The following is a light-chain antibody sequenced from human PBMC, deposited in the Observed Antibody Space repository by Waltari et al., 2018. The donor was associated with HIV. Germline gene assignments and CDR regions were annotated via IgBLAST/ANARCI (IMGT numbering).Light chain of an antibody. J-gene: IGLJ3*02. CDR3: SSYTTSRTLVV. Sequence: QSALTQPASVSVSPGQSITISCTGTSSAVGVYDYVSWYQHHPGKAPKLMIFEVRYRPSGVSGRFSGSKSGNTASLPSSGLRAEDEADYYCSSYTTSRTLVVFGGGTRLTVL. V-gene: IGLV2-14*01. CDR1: SSAVGVYDY. CDR2: EVR.